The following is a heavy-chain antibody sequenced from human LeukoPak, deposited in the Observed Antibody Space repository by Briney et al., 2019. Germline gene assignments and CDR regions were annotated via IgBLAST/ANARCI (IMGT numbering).Heavy chain of an antibody. J-gene: IGHJ4*02. CDR2: INPSGGST. CDR1: GYTFTSYY. D-gene: IGHD3-10*01. CDR3: ARGDGTGGEDY. V-gene: IGHV1-46*01. Sequence: ASVKVSCKASGYTFTSYYMHWVRQAPGQGLEWMGIINPSGGSTSYAQKFQGRVTMTRNTSISTAYMELSSLRSEDTAVYYCARGDGTGGEDYWGQGTLVTVSS.